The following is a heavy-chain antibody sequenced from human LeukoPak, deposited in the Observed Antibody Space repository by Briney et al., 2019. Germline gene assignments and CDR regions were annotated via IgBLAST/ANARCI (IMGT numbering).Heavy chain of an antibody. CDR3: AIVYYHDSSAQCFDY. V-gene: IGHV4-39*07. CDR2: IYYSGST. D-gene: IGHD3-22*01. J-gene: IGHJ4*02. Sequence: NPSETLSLTCTVSGGSITSDSYYWGWIRQPPGKGLEYIGNIYYSGSTCYNPSLKSRVTISVDTSKNQFSLKLSSVTAADTAVYYCAIVYYHDSSAQCFDYWGQGTLVTVSS. CDR1: GGSITSDSYY.